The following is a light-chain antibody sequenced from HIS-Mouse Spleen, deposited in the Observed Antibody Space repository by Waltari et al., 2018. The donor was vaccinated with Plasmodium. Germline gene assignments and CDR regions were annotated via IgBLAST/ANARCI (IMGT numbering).Light chain of an antibody. CDR2: QDS. CDR3: QAWDSSVV. J-gene: IGLJ2*01. CDR1: KLGAKY. V-gene: IGLV3-1*01. Sequence: SYELTQPPSVSVSPGQTASITCSGDKLGAKYACWYQQKPGPSPVLVIYQDSKRPSVIPERFSGSNSGNTDTLTISGTQAMDEADYYCQAWDSSVVFGGGTKLTVL.